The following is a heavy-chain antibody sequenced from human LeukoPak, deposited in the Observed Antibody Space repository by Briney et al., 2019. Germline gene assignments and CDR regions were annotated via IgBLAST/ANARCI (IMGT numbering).Heavy chain of an antibody. CDR1: GGSISSSNW. J-gene: IGHJ4*02. CDR2: IYHSGST. D-gene: IGHD3-10*01. Sequence: SETLSLTCAVSGGSISSSNWWSWVRQPPGKGLEWIGEIYHSGSTNYNPSLKSRVTISVDKSKNQFSLKLSSVTAADTAVYYCATLWFGELGDYFDYWGQGTLVTVSS. V-gene: IGHV4-4*02. CDR3: ATLWFGELGDYFDY.